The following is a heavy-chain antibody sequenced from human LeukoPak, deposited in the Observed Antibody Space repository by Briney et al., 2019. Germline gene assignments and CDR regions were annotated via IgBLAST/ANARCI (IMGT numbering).Heavy chain of an antibody. CDR3: ARAISGAYSSSWYRFDAFDI. Sequence: SETLSLTCAVYGGSFSGYYWSWIRQPPGKGLEWIGEINHSGSTNYNPSLKSRVTISVDTSKNRFSLKLSSVTAADTAVYYCARAISGAYSSSWYRFDAFDIWGQGTMVTVSS. CDR1: GGSFSGYY. D-gene: IGHD6-13*01. CDR2: INHSGST. V-gene: IGHV4-34*01. J-gene: IGHJ3*02.